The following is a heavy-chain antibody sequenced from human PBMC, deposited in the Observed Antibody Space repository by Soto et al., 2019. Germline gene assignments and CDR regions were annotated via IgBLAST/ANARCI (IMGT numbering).Heavy chain of an antibody. D-gene: IGHD3-10*01. Sequence: ASVKVSCKASGYTFTSYGISWARQAPGQGLEWMGWISAYNGNTNYAQKLQGRVTMTTDTSTSTAYMELRSLRSDDTAVYYCARVLLWFGELPLGMDVWGQGTTVTVSS. CDR1: GYTFTSYG. J-gene: IGHJ6*02. V-gene: IGHV1-18*01. CDR2: ISAYNGNT. CDR3: ARVLLWFGELPLGMDV.